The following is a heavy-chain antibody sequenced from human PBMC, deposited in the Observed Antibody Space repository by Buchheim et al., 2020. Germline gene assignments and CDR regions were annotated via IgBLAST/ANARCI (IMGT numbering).Heavy chain of an antibody. CDR3: ARIRYYYDSSGYSYYYYGMDV. Sequence: QVQLVQSGAEVKKPGASVKVSCKASGYTFTSYAMHWVRQAPGQRLEWMGWINAGNGNTKYSQKFQGRVTITRDTSASPAYMELSSLRSEDTAVYYCARIRYYYDSSGYSYYYYGMDVWGQGTT. V-gene: IGHV1-3*01. J-gene: IGHJ6*02. CDR2: INAGNGNT. CDR1: GYTFTSYA. D-gene: IGHD3-22*01.